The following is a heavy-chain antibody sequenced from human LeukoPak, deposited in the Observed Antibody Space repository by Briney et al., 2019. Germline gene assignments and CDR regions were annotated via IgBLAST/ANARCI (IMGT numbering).Heavy chain of an antibody. V-gene: IGHV1-69*02. CDR3: ARGRYSSGWYYFDY. D-gene: IGHD6-19*01. Sequence: SVKVSCKASGGTFSSYTISWVRQAPGQGLEWMGRIIPILGIANYAQKLQGRVTITADKSTSTAYMELSSLRSEDTAVYYCARGRYSSGWYYFDYWGQGTLVTVSS. J-gene: IGHJ4*02. CDR2: IIPILGIA. CDR1: GGTFSSYT.